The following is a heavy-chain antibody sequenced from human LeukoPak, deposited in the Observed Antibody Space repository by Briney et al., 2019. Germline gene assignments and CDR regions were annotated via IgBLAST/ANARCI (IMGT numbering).Heavy chain of an antibody. Sequence: SETLSLTCAVSGYSISSGYYWGWIRQPPGKGLEWIGSIYHSGSTYYNPSLKSRVTVSVDTSKNQFSLKLSSVTAADTAMYYCARNIVVVPTVTGAFDVWGQGTMVTVSS. V-gene: IGHV4-38-2*01. CDR2: IYHSGST. D-gene: IGHD2-2*01. J-gene: IGHJ3*01. CDR1: GYSISSGYY. CDR3: ARNIVVVPTVTGAFDV.